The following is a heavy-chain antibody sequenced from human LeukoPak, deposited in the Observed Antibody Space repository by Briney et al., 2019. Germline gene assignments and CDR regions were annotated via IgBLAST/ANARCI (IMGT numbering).Heavy chain of an antibody. D-gene: IGHD3-22*01. CDR1: GFTFSDYY. J-gene: IGHJ4*02. V-gene: IGHV3-23*01. CDR3: ATTLHSGYYDLY. Sequence: GGSLRLSCAASGFTFSDYYMSWVRQAPGKGLEWVSAISDSGDSTYYADSVKGRFTISRDNSKNTLYLQMNSLRAEDTAVYYCATTLHSGYYDLYWGQGTLVTVSS. CDR2: ISDSGDST.